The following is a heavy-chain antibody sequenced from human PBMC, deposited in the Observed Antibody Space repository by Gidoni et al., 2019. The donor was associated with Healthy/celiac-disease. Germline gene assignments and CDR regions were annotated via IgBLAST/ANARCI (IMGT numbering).Heavy chain of an antibody. D-gene: IGHD3-22*01. V-gene: IGHV1-69*01. J-gene: IGHJ6*02. CDR1: GGTFSSYA. CDR2: IIPIFGTA. Sequence: QVQLVQSGAEVKKPGSSVKVSCKASGGTFSSYAISWVRQAPGQGLEWMGGIIPIFGTANYAQKFQGRVTITADESTSTAYMELSSLRSEDTAVYYCASTYYYDSSGYYNHPQIDYYYGMDVWGQGTTVTVSS. CDR3: ASTYYYDSSGYYNHPQIDYYYGMDV.